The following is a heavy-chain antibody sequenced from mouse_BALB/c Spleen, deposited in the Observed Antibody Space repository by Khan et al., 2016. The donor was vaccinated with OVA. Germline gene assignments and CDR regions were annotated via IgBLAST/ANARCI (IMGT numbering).Heavy chain of an antibody. Sequence: EVELVESGGGLVKPGGPLKLSCAASGFTFSSYAMSWVRQTPEKRLEWVATISSGGDYTYYPDSVTGRFTMSRDNAKNTLYLQMSSLRSEDKAMFYRGSHNYVPVAYWGQGTLVTLSA. CDR3: GSHNYVPVAY. J-gene: IGHJ3*01. V-gene: IGHV5-9-3*01. CDR2: ISSGGDYT. D-gene: IGHD2-1*01. CDR1: GFTFSSYA.